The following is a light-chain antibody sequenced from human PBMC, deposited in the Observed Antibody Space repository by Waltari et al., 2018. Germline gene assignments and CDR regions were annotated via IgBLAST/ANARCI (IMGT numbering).Light chain of an antibody. CDR3: MQSTQLPLA. V-gene: IGKV2D-29*01. J-gene: IGKJ1*01. CDR2: EVS. CDR1: QSLLNIDGKTY. Sequence: EIVMTQTPLSLSVTPGQPASISCRSSQSLLNIDGKTYFYWYVQKPGQPPQLLIHEVSNRFSGVPDRLSGSGSGTDFTLKISRVEAEDVGVYYCMQSTQLPLAFGQGTKVEIK.